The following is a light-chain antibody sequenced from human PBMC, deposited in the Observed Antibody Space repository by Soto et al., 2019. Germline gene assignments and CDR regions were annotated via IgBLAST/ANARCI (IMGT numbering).Light chain of an antibody. CDR2: DAS. J-gene: IGKJ4*01. CDR3: QQRSNWPLT. CDR1: QSVSSY. V-gene: IGKV3-11*01. Sequence: EIVLTQSPATLSLSPGERATLSCRASQSVSSYLAWYQQKPGQAPRLLIYDASNRATGIPARFSGSGSWADFTLTISSLEPEDLAVYYCQQRSNWPLTFGGGTKVEIE.